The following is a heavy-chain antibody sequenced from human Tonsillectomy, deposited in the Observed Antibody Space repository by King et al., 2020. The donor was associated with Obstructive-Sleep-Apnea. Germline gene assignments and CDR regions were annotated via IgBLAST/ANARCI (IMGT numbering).Heavy chain of an antibody. CDR2: IYYSGST. V-gene: IGHV4-59*01. J-gene: IGHJ2*01. Sequence: VQLQESGPGLVKPSETLSLTCTVSGGSISSYYWSWIRQPPGKGLEWIGDIYYSGSTNYNPSLKSRVTLSVDTSKNQFSLKLSSVTAADTAVYYCARTLSIAAAGTGWYFDLWGRGTLVTVSS. CDR1: GGSISSYY. CDR3: ARTLSIAAAGTGWYFDL. D-gene: IGHD6-13*01.